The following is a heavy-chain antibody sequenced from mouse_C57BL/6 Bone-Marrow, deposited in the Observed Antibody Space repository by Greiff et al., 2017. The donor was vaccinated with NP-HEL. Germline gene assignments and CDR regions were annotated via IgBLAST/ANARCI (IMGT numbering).Heavy chain of an antibody. CDR2: ILPGSGST. Sequence: VQLQQSGAELMKPGASVKLSCKATGYTFTGYWIEWVKQRPGHGLEWIGEILPGSGSTNYNEKFKGKATFTAYTTSNTSYMKLSSLTTEVSAIYYCARWETAQATGWGQGTTLTVSS. CDR1: GYTFTGYW. D-gene: IGHD3-2*02. V-gene: IGHV1-9*01. J-gene: IGHJ2*01. CDR3: ARWETAQATG.